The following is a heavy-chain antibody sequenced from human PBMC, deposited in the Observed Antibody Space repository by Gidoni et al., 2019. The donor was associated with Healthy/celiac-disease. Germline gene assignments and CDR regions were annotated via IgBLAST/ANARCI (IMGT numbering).Heavy chain of an antibody. CDR2: IIPIFGTA. CDR3: ARDPVRFLEWSHYYYYGMDV. CDR1: GGTFSSYA. J-gene: IGHJ6*02. D-gene: IGHD3-3*01. Sequence: QVQLVQSGAEVKKPGSSVKLSCKASGGTFSSYAISWVRQAPGQGLEWMGGIIPIFGTANYAQKFQGRVTITADKSTSTAYMELSSLRSEDTAVYYCARDPVRFLEWSHYYYYGMDVWGQGTTVTVSS. V-gene: IGHV1-69*06.